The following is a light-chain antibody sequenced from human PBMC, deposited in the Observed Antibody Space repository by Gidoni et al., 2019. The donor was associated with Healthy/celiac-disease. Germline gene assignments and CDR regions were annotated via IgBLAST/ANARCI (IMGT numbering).Light chain of an antibody. CDR2: GAS. CDR3: QQYVSSPS. Sequence: EIVLTQSPGTLSLSPGERATLSCRASQSVSSSYLAWYQQKPGQAPRLLIYGASSRATGIPDRFSGSGSGTDFTLTISRLEPEDFAVYYCQQYVSSPSFXPXTKVDIK. CDR1: QSVSSSY. J-gene: IGKJ3*01. V-gene: IGKV3-20*01.